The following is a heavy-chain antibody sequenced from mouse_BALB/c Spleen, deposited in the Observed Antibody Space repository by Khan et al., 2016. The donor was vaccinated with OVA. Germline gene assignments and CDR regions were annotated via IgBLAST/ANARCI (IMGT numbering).Heavy chain of an antibody. CDR3: ARSNDVGYTFAY. J-gene: IGHJ3*01. CDR1: GYTFTDYY. V-gene: IGHV1-77*01. D-gene: IGHD1-2*01. Sequence: QVQLQQSGAELARPGASVKLSCKASGYTFTDYYINWVKQRPGQGLEWIGEISPGSGDTYYNEKFKGKATLTADKSSSTVYMQLSSLPAEASAVYFGARSNDVGYTFAYWGQGTLVTVSA. CDR2: ISPGSGDT.